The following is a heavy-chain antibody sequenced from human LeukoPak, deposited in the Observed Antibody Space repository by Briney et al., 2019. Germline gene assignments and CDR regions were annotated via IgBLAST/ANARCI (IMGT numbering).Heavy chain of an antibody. CDR1: GGSISSYY. J-gene: IGHJ4*02. D-gene: IGHD3-9*01. CDR2: IYYSGST. CDR3: ARGSPQPPRYSAATFDY. V-gene: IGHV4-59*01. Sequence: PSETLSLTCTVSGGSISSYYWSWIRQPPGKGLEWIGYIYYSGSTNYNPSLKSRVTISVDTSKNQFSLKLSSVTAADTAVYYCARGSPQPPRYSAATFDYWGQGTLVTVSS.